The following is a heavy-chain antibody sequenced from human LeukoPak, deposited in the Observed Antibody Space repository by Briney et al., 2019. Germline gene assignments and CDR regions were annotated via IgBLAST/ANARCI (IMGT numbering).Heavy chain of an antibody. J-gene: IGHJ5*02. V-gene: IGHV4-59*01. D-gene: IGHD3-10*01. CDR1: GGSISSYY. CDR3: ARGGYYGSGNDFRFDP. Sequence: SETLSLTCTVSGGSISSYYWSWIRQPPGKGLEWIGYIYYSGSTNYNPSLKSRVTISVDTSKNQFSLKLSSVTPADTAVYYCARGGYYGSGNDFRFDPWGQGTLVTVSS. CDR2: IYYSGST.